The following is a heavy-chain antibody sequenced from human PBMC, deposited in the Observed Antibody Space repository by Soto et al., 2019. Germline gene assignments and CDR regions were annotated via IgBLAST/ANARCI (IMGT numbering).Heavy chain of an antibody. Sequence: ESLKISCKGSGYSLTSYWIGWVRQMPGKGLEWMGIIYPGDSDTRYSPSFQGQVTISADKSISTAYLQWSSLKASDTAMYYCARTSAAGKYYYGMDVWGQGTTVTVSS. CDR1: GYSLTSYW. V-gene: IGHV5-51*01. CDR2: IYPGDSDT. J-gene: IGHJ6*02. CDR3: ARTSAAGKYYYGMDV. D-gene: IGHD6-13*01.